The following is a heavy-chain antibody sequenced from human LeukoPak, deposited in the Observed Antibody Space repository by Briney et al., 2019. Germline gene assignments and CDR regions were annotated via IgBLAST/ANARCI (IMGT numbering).Heavy chain of an antibody. J-gene: IGHJ4*02. CDR3: EAVAVSGGGY. D-gene: IGHD6-19*01. Sequence: PGRSLRLSCAAFGFIFKMYALHWVRQAPGKGLEWVAVISHDGSNTFYGDSVKGRFTISRDNSKNTLNLQMDSLRVDDTAVYYCEAVAVSGGGYWGQGTLVTVSS. V-gene: IGHV3-30*04. CDR1: GFIFKMYA. CDR2: ISHDGSNT.